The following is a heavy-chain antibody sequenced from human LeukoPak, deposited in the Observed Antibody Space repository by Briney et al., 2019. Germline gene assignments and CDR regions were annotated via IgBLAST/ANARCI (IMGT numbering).Heavy chain of an antibody. J-gene: IGHJ5*02. Sequence: GGSLRLSCAGAGFTFDYSVMHWVRQAPGKGLEWVSAISGSGGSTYYADSVKGRFTISRDNSKNTLYLQMNSLRAEDTAVYYCAKAGVPYWFDPWGQGTLVTVSS. CDR1: GFTFDYSV. CDR2: ISGSGGST. CDR3: AKAGVPYWFDP. V-gene: IGHV3-23*01.